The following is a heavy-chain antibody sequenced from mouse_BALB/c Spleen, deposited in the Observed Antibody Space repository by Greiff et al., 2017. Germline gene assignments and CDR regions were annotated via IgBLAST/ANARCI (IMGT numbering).Heavy chain of an antibody. J-gene: IGHJ4*01. D-gene: IGHD2-4*01. V-gene: IGHV3-6*02. CDR3: ARDPYDYDVDYAMDY. CDR1: GYSITSGYY. CDR2: ISYDGSN. Sequence: EVQLVESGPGLVKPSQSLSLTCSVTGYSITSGYYWNWIRQFPGNKLEWMGYISYDGSNNYNPSLKNRISITRDTSKNQFFLKLNSVTTEDTATYYCARDPYDYDVDYAMDYWGQGTSVTVSS.